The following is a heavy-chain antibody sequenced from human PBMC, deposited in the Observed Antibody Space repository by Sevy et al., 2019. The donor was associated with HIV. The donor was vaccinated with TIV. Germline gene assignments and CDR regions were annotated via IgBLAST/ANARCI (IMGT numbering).Heavy chain of an antibody. Sequence: GGSLRLSCAASGFTFSTHAMHWLRQAPGKGLEWVAIISYDGNIEYYPDSVKGRFTISRDDSKNTLYLQMNSLRSEDTALYYCARDLGYESTGYLPLFDNWGQRTLVTVSS. J-gene: IGHJ4*02. CDR2: ISYDGNIE. D-gene: IGHD3-22*01. V-gene: IGHV3-30-3*01. CDR1: GFTFSTHA. CDR3: ARDLGYESTGYLPLFDN.